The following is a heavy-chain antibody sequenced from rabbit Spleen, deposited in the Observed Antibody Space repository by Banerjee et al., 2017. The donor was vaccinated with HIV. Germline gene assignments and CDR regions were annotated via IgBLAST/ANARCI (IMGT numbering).Heavy chain of an antibody. CDR3: VRGGGGGGDGFDF. D-gene: IGHD2-1*01. Sequence: QSLEESGGDLVKPGASLTLTCTASGIDFSGYYFMCWVRQAPGKGLEWIACIYAGDSSTRYATWAKGRFTISKTSSTTVTLQMTTPTAADTATYFCVRGGGGGGDGFDFWGPGTLVTVS. V-gene: IGHV1S40*01. CDR2: IYAGDSST. CDR1: GIDFSGYYF. J-gene: IGHJ4*01.